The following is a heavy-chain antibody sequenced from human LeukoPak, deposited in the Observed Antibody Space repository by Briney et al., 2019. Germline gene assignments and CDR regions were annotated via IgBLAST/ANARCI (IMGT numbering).Heavy chain of an antibody. Sequence: PGGSLRLSCAASGFTFSSYAMSWVRQPPGKGLEWIGYIYYSGSTNYNPSLKSRVTISVDTSKNQFSLKLSSVTAADTAVYYCARGGWYDYYFDYWGQGTLVTVSS. CDR1: GFTFSSYA. J-gene: IGHJ4*02. V-gene: IGHV4-59*01. CDR2: IYYSGST. D-gene: IGHD6-19*01. CDR3: ARGGWYDYYFDY.